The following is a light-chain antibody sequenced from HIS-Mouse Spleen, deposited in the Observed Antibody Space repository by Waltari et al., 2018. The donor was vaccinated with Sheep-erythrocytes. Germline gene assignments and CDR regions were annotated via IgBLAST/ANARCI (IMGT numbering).Light chain of an antibody. CDR1: ALPKKY. CDR3: YSTDSSGNHRV. CDR2: EDS. V-gene: IGLV3-10*01. J-gene: IGLJ1*01. Sequence: SYELTQPPSVSVSPGQTARIPCSGDALPKKYAYWYQKKSGKAPVLVIYEDSKRPSGIPERFSGSSSGTMATLTISGAQVEDEADYYCYSTDSSGNHRVFGTGTKVTVL.